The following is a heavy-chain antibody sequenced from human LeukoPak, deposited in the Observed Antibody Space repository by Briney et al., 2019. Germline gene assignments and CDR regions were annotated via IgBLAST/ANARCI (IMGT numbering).Heavy chain of an antibody. D-gene: IGHD6-13*01. J-gene: IGHJ4*02. Sequence: PSETLSLTCTVSGDSISSYYWSWIRQPPGKGLEWIGYIYHSGSTNYNPSLKSRVTISADTSTDQFSLKLASVTAADTAVYYCATGYSSTWYYSDYWGQGTLVTVSS. CDR2: IYHSGST. CDR3: ATGYSSTWYYSDY. V-gene: IGHV4-59*01. CDR1: GDSISSYY.